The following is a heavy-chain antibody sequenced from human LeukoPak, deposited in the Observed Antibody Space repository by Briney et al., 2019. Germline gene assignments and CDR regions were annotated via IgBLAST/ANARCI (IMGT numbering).Heavy chain of an antibody. CDR2: INPNSGGT. CDR3: ARGPIIDIVVIPAAADYYHMDV. Sequence: ASVKVSCKASGYTFTGYYMHWVRQAPGQGLEWMGWINPNSGGTNYAQKFQGRVTMTRDTSMSTAYMELRSLRSDDTAVYYCARGPIIDIVVIPAAADYYHMDVWGKGTTVTVSS. V-gene: IGHV1-2*02. CDR1: GYTFTGYY. J-gene: IGHJ6*03. D-gene: IGHD2-2*01.